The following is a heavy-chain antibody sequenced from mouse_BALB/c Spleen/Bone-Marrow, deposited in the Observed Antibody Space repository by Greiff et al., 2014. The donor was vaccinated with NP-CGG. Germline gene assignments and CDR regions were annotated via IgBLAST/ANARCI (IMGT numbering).Heavy chain of an antibody. CDR3: SRSDDGFPYSFYY. Sequence: QVQLQQSGPELVKPGALVKISCKASGYTFTSYDINWVKQRPGQGLEWIGWVYPGDGSTKYNEKFKGKATLTADKSSSTAYMQLSSLTSESSAVYFCSRSDDGFPYSFYYLGQGTTLTVSS. V-gene: IGHV1S56*01. J-gene: IGHJ2*01. D-gene: IGHD2-3*01. CDR2: VYPGDGST. CDR1: GYTFTSYD.